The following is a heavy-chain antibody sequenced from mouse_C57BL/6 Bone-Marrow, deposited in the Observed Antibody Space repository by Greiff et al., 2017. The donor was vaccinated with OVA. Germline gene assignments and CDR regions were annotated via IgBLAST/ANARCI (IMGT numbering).Heavy chain of an antibody. J-gene: IGHJ4*01. CDR2: INPSSGYT. V-gene: IGHV1-7*01. Sequence: VQLVESGAELAKPGASVKLSCKASGYTFTSYWMHWVKQRPGQGLEWIGYINPSSGYTKYNQKFKDKATLTADKSSSTDYMQLSSLTYEDSAGYYCARWYYAMDYWGQGTSVTVSS. CDR1: GYTFTSYW. CDR3: ARWYYAMDY.